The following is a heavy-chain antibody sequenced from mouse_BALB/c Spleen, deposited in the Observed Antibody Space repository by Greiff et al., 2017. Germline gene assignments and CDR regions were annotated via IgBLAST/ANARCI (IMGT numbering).Heavy chain of an antibody. J-gene: IGHJ3*01. V-gene: IGHV5-17*02. Sequence: EVQLVESGGGLVQPGGSRKLSCAASGFTFSSFGMHWVRQAPEKGLEWVAYISSGSSTIYYADTVKGRFTISRDNPKNTLFLQMTSLRSEDTAMYYCAREGYDEAWFAYWGQGTLVTVSA. D-gene: IGHD2-14*01. CDR1: GFTFSSFG. CDR2: ISSGSSTI. CDR3: AREGYDEAWFAY.